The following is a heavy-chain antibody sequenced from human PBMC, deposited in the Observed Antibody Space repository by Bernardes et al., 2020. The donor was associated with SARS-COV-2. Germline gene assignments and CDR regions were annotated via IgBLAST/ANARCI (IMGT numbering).Heavy chain of an antibody. CDR3: ETVPPFISGWYLSVHPNWFDH. CDR1: LYTLTELS. J-gene: IGHJ5*02. CDR2: FDPEDGET. D-gene: IGHD6-19*01. V-gene: IGHV1-24*01. Sequence: ASVKVSCKVSLYTLTELSMHWVRQAPGKGLEWMGGFDPEDGETLYSQKFQGRVTMTEDTSTDTAYMELSSLRSEDTAVYYCETVPPFISGWYLSVHPNWFDHWGQGTLVNVSS.